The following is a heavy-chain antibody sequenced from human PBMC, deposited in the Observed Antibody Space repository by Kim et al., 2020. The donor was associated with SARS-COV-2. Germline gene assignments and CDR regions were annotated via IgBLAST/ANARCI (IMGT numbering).Heavy chain of an antibody. Sequence: GGSLRLSCAASGFTFSSYGMHWVRQAPGKGLEWVAVIWYDGSNKYYADSVKGRFTISRDNSKNTLYLQMNSLRAEDTAVYYCARDRWVATIQIPRSGWFDPWGQGTLVTVSS. V-gene: IGHV3-33*01. CDR1: GFTFSSYG. CDR2: IWYDGSNK. J-gene: IGHJ5*02. CDR3: ARDRWVATIQIPRSGWFDP. D-gene: IGHD5-12*01.